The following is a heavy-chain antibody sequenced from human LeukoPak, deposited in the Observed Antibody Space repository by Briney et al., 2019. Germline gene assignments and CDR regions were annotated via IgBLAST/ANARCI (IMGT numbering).Heavy chain of an antibody. V-gene: IGHV3-15*01. D-gene: IGHD2-2*03. CDR3: ARVGIVAVPAAIRTGTTLDP. CDR1: GFTFSDAW. Sequence: GGSLRLSCVASGFTFSDAWMSWVRQAPGKGLEWVGRIKSKIDGGTIDYGAPVKGRFTISRDDSRNTLYLQMNSLKTEDTAVYYCARVGIVAVPAAIRTGTTLDPWGQGTLVTVSS. J-gene: IGHJ5*02. CDR2: IKSKIDGGTI.